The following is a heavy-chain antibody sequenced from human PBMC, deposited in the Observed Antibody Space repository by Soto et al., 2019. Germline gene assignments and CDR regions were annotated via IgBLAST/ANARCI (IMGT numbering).Heavy chain of an antibody. CDR1: GFTFSSYA. D-gene: IGHD6-13*01. J-gene: IGHJ4*02. Sequence: GGSLRLSCAASGFTFSSYAMSWVRQAPGKGLEWVSVISGSGDSTYYADSVKGRFTISRDNSKNTLYLQMNSLRAEDTAVYYCARRGTGTYFDYWGQGTLVTVSS. V-gene: IGHV3-23*01. CDR2: ISGSGDST. CDR3: ARRGTGTYFDY.